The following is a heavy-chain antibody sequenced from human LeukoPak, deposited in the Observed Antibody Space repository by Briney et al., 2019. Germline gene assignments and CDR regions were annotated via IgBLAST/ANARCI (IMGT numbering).Heavy chain of an antibody. J-gene: IGHJ3*02. CDR2: INPNSGGT. V-gene: IGHV1-2*02. CDR3: KSDLLHVYYYDSSGYVRGAFDI. CDR1: GYTFTGYY. Sequence: ASVKVSCKASGYTFTGYYLYWVRQSTGQGLEWMVWINPNSGGTNFAQKFQGRITMTRDTSISTVYMELSRLRSDDTDVYYCKSDLLHVYYYDSSGYVRGAFDIWGQGTMVTVSS. D-gene: IGHD3-22*01.